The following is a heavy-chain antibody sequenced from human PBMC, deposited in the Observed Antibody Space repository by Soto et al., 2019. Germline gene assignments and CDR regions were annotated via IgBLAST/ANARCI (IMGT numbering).Heavy chain of an antibody. J-gene: IGHJ4*02. V-gene: IGHV3-33*01. CDR1: GFSFSVYG. CDR2: IWYDASKQ. Sequence: GSLRLSCETSGFSFSVYGMHWVRQAPGKGLEWMAVIWYDASKQFYAASVEGRFTISRDNSKAILYLQMNSLRAEDTAVYYCAAWAEGATEVHWGQGTLVTVSS. CDR3: AAWAEGATEVH. D-gene: IGHD2-15*01.